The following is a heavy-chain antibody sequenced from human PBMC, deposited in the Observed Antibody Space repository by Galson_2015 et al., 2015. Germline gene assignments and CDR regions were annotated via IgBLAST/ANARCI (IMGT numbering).Heavy chain of an antibody. J-gene: IGHJ4*02. D-gene: IGHD4-23*01. V-gene: IGHV3-30-3*01. Sequence: SLRLSCAASGFTFSSYAMHWVRQAPGKGLEWVAVISYDGSNKYYADSVKGRFTISRDNSKNTLYLQMNSLRAEDTAVYYCARIIGKLPDYWGQGTLVTVSS. CDR1: GFTFSSYA. CDR2: ISYDGSNK. CDR3: ARIIGKLPDY.